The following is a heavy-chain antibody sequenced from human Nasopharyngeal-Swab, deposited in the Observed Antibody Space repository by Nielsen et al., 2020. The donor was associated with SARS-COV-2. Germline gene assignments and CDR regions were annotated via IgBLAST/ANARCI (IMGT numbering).Heavy chain of an antibody. CDR3: ARVGTWSGSYGIAFDY. D-gene: IGHD5-18*01. Sequence: WMRQSHGQGLEWVAVIWYDGSNKYYADSVKGRFTISRDNSKNTLYLQMNSLRAEDTAVYYCARVGTWSGSYGIAFDYWGQGTLVTVSS. CDR2: IWYDGSNK. V-gene: IGHV3-33*01. J-gene: IGHJ4*02.